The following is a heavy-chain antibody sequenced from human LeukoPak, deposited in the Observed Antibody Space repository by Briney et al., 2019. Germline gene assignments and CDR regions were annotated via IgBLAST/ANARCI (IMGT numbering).Heavy chain of an antibody. CDR3: ATNGGAALYSSGWYEY. D-gene: IGHD6-19*01. J-gene: IGHJ4*02. CDR2: ISGSGGST. V-gene: IGHV3-23*01. CDR1: GFTFSSYA. Sequence: GGSLRLSCAASGFTFSSYAMSWVRQAPGKGLEWVSAISGSGGSTYYADSMKGRFTISRDNSKNTLYLQMNSLRAEDTAVYYCATNGGAALYSSGWYEYWGQGTLVTVSS.